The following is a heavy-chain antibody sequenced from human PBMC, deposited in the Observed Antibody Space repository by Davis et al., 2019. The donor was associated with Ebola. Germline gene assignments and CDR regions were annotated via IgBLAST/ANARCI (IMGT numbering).Heavy chain of an antibody. Sequence: MPSETLSLTCSVSGASISSYYWSWIRQPPGKGLEWIGYIYYSGNTNSNPSLKSRVTISVDTSKNQFSLKLSSVTAADTAVYYCARRNLYSGYVIYWYFDLWGRGTLVTVSS. J-gene: IGHJ2*01. CDR2: IYYSGNT. V-gene: IGHV4-59*08. D-gene: IGHD5-12*01. CDR1: GASISSYY. CDR3: ARRNLYSGYVIYWYFDL.